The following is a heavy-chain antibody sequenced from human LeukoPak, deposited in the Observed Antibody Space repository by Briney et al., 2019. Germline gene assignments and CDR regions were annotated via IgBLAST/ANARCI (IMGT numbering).Heavy chain of an antibody. Sequence: SVKVSCKASGGTFISYAISWVRQAPGQGLEWMGGIIPIFGTANYAQKFQGRVTITADESTSTAYMELSSLRPEDTAVYYCARDNTYYDILTGYWSGYYFDYWGQGTLVTVSS. J-gene: IGHJ4*02. CDR2: IIPIFGTA. D-gene: IGHD3-9*01. CDR1: GGTFISYA. V-gene: IGHV1-69*13. CDR3: ARDNTYYDILTGYWSGYYFDY.